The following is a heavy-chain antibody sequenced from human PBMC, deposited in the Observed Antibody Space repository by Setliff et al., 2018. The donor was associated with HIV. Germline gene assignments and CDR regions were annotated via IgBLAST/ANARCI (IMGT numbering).Heavy chain of an antibody. Sequence: GGSLRLSCTASGFTFSSYSMNWVRQAPGKGLEWVSYISSTSSTIYYADSVKGRFTNSRDNSKNTLYLHMNSLRAEDTAVYYCAKDTLGIAAAGTSWYWYFDLWGRGTLVTVSS. CDR2: ISSTSSTI. J-gene: IGHJ2*01. CDR3: AKDTLGIAAAGTSWYWYFDL. D-gene: IGHD6-13*01. V-gene: IGHV3-48*01. CDR1: GFTFSSYS.